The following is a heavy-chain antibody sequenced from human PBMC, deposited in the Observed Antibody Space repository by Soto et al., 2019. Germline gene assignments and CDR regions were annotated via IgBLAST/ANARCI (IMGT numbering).Heavy chain of an antibody. CDR2: INPNSGGT. CDR1: GYTFTGYY. J-gene: IGHJ3*02. Sequence: QVQLVQSGAEVKKPGASVKVSCKASGYTFTGYYMHWVRQAPGQGLEWMGWINPNSGGTNYAQKFQAWVTMTRDTSISPAYMELSRLRSDDTAVYYCARYCSGGSCYNGYDAFDIWGQGTMVTVSS. CDR3: ARYCSGGSCYNGYDAFDI. D-gene: IGHD2-15*01. V-gene: IGHV1-2*04.